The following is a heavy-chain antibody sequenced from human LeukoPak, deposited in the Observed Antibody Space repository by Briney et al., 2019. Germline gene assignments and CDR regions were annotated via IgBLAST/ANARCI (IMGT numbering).Heavy chain of an antibody. Sequence: SETLSLTCTVSGGSLSSSSSYWGWIRQPPGKGLEWIGHIFHSGRTSYNPSLKSRVTISVDTSKNQFSLKLSSVTAADTAVYYCARRALGGKRFAYWGQGTLVTVSS. CDR1: GGSLSSSSSY. D-gene: IGHD3-16*01. CDR3: ARRALGGKRFAY. V-gene: IGHV4-39*07. CDR2: IFHSGRT. J-gene: IGHJ4*02.